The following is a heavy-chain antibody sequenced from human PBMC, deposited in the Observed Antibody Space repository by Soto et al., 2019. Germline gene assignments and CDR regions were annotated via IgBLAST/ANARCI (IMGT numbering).Heavy chain of an antibody. CDR3: ARQGRNTKIVILRHYATDF. CDR1: SGSISTNSYL. J-gene: IGHJ6*02. Sequence: KLRETLSLTCSFSSGSISTNSYLWGWIRQPPGKGLEWIGAILYSGDTYYSESLKSRVTMSVDTAKNQFSLKLNSVTAADTAVYYCARQGRNTKIVILRHYATDFWGQGTAVTVS. CDR2: ILYSGDT. V-gene: IGHV4-39*01. D-gene: IGHD3-22*01.